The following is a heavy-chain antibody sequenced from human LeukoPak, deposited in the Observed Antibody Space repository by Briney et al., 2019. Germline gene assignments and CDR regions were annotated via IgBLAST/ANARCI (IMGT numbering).Heavy chain of an antibody. D-gene: IGHD1-26*01. CDR2: ISGSGDST. CDR1: GSTFSIYA. V-gene: IGHV3-23*01. CDR3: AKDPIRDGATTN. J-gene: IGHJ4*02. Sequence: GGSLRLSCAASGSTFSIYAMSWVRQAPGKGLERVSAISGSGDSTYYADSVKGRFTISRDNSKNTLYLQMNSLRAEDTAVYYCAKDPIRDGATTNWGQGTLVTVSS.